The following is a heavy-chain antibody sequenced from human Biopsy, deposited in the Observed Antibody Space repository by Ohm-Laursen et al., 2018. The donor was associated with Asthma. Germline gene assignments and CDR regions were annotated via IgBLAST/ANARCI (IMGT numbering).Heavy chain of an antibody. V-gene: IGHV3-30*18. D-gene: IGHD2-21*01. CDR2: TTFDGGTQ. Sequence: SLRLSCSASGFSGLTFRDFGMHWVRQAPGKGLEWVAATTFDGGTQYYTDSVKGRFTISRDNFKNTLFLQMNSLRVEDTALYYCAKATLGDIGKDYWGQGTLVTVSS. CDR3: AKATLGDIGKDY. CDR1: GFSGLTFRDFG. J-gene: IGHJ4*02.